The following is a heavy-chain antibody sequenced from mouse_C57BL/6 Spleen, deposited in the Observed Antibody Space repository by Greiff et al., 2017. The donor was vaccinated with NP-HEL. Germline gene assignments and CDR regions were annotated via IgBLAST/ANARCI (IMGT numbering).Heavy chain of an antibody. CDR2: ISDGGSYT. V-gene: IGHV5-4*01. D-gene: IGHD1-1*01. Sequence: EVMLVESGGGLVKPGGSLKLSCAASGFTFSSYAMSWVRQTPEKRLEWVATISDGGSYTYYPDNLKGRFTISRDNAKNNLYLQMSHLKSEDTAMYYCAREEYYGSLAYWGQGTLVTVSA. J-gene: IGHJ3*01. CDR3: AREEYYGSLAY. CDR1: GFTFSSYA.